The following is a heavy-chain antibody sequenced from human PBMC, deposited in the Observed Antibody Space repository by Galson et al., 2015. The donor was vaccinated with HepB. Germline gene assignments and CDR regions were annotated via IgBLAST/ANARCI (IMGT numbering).Heavy chain of an antibody. V-gene: IGHV3-21*01. J-gene: IGHJ3*02. CDR2: ISSSSSYI. CDR3: ARGVGSAVAGRDAFDI. CDR1: GFTFSSYS. D-gene: IGHD6-19*01. Sequence: SLRLSCAASGFTFSSYSMNWVRQAPGKGLEWVSSISSSSSYIYYADSVKGRFTISRDNAKNSLYLQMNSLRAEDTAVYYCARGVGSAVAGRDAFDIWGQGTMVTVSS.